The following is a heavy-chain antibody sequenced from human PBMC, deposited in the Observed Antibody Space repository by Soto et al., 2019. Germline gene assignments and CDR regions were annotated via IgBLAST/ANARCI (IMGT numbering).Heavy chain of an antibody. CDR3: AREVARTIVVLSAAQGEQAAGMIPGVLEI. CDR2: INPNSVGT. D-gene: IGHD2-2*01. V-gene: IGHV1-2*04. Sequence: SLNVSWKTSGYSLTGYYMHWRRLKTGQGIEWMGRINPNSVGTNYAQKIQGWVTMTRDTSISTAYMELSRLRSDDTAVYYCAREVARTIVVLSAAQGEQAAGMIPGVLEIWGKGTMVTGSS. J-gene: IGHJ3*02. CDR1: GYSLTGYY.